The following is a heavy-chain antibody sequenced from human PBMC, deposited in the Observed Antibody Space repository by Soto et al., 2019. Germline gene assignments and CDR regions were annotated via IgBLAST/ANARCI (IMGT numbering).Heavy chain of an antibody. CDR3: ARDSRYYDFWSTEKYYYMDV. Sequence: PGGSLRLSCAASGFTFSSYSMNWVRQAPGKGLEWVSYISSSSSTIYYADSVKGRFTISRDNAKNSLYLQMNSLRAEDTAVYYCARDSRYYDFWSTEKYYYMDVWGKGTTVTVSS. V-gene: IGHV3-48*01. D-gene: IGHD3-3*01. J-gene: IGHJ6*03. CDR2: ISSSSSTI. CDR1: GFTFSSYS.